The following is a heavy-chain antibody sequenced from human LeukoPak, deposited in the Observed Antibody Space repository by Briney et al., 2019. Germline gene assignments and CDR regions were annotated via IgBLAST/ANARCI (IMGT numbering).Heavy chain of an antibody. V-gene: IGHV1-46*01. J-gene: IGHJ3*02. D-gene: IGHD2-2*01. Sequence: ASVKVSCKASGYTFTSYYMHWVRQAPGQGLEWMGIINPSGGSTSYAQKFQGRVTMTRDTSTSTVYMELSSLRSEDTAVYYCARDGGLRVYQLFDAFDIWGQGTMVTVSS. CDR3: ARDGGLRVYQLFDAFDI. CDR2: INPSGGST. CDR1: GYTFTSYY.